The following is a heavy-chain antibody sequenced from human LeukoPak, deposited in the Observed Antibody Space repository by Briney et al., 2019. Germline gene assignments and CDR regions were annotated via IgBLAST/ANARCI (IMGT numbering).Heavy chain of an antibody. CDR1: GFTSSDYA. J-gene: IGHJ4*02. CDR2: LSGSGAGT. V-gene: IGHV3-23*01. D-gene: IGHD2-2*01. Sequence: PGGSLRLSCAASGFTSSDYALGWVRQAPGRGLEWVATLSGSGAGTYYSDSVQGRFTISRDNAKNSLYLQMNSLRAEDTAVYYCARDRVGPVDYWGQGTLVTVSS. CDR3: ARDRVGPVDY.